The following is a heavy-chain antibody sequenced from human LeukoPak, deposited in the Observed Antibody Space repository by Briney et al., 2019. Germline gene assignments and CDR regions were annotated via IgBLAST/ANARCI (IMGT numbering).Heavy chain of an antibody. CDR3: AELGITMIGGV. CDR1: GFTFSSYS. J-gene: IGHJ6*04. CDR2: ISSSSSYI. D-gene: IGHD3-10*02. V-gene: IGHV3-21*01. Sequence: PGGSLRLSCAASGFTFSSYSMNWVRQAPGKGLEWVSSISSSSSYIYYADSVKGRFTISRDNAKNSLFLQMNSLRAEDTAVYYCAELGITMIGGVWGKGTTVTISS.